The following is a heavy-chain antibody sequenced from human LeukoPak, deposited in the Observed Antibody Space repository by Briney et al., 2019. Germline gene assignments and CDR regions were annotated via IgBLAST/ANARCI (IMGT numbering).Heavy chain of an antibody. CDR3: ARTSSGWTYFDY. CDR1: GYTFTGYY. Sequence: ASVKVSCKASGYTFTGYYMHWVRQAPGQGLEWMGWINPNSGGTNYAQKFQGRATMTRDTSISTAYMELSRQRSDDTAVYYCARTSSGWTYFDYWGQGTLVTVSS. D-gene: IGHD6-19*01. CDR2: INPNSGGT. J-gene: IGHJ4*02. V-gene: IGHV1-2*02.